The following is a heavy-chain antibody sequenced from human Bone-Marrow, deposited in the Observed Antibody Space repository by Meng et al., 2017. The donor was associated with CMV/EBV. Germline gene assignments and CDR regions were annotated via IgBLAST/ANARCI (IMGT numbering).Heavy chain of an antibody. V-gene: IGHV3-30*02. CDR3: AKGELLYYFDY. D-gene: IGHD1-26*01. CDR2: IRNDGSKK. CDR1: GFRFSDYW. Sequence: GGSLRLSCVASGFRFSDYWMSWVRQAPGKGLEWVTFIRNDGSKKYYADSVKGRFTISRDNSKNTLYLQMNSLRAEDTAVYYCAKGELLYYFDYWGQGTLVTVSS. J-gene: IGHJ4*02.